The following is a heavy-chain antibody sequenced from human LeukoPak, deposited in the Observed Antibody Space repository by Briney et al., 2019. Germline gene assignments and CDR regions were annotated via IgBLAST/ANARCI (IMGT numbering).Heavy chain of an antibody. D-gene: IGHD3-22*01. J-gene: IGHJ4*02. Sequence: GGSLRLSCAASGFTFSSYAVSWVRQAPGRGLEWVATIKQDGSEKYYVESVRGRFTISRDNAEHSVYLQMNSLRAEDTAVYYCARDKSESRGWDFDYWGQGSLVTVSS. V-gene: IGHV3-7*01. CDR3: ARDKSESRGWDFDY. CDR1: GFTFSSYA. CDR2: IKQDGSEK.